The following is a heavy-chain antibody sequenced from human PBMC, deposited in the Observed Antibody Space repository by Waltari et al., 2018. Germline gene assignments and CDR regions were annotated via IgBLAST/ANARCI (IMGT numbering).Heavy chain of an antibody. J-gene: IGHJ4*02. CDR1: GGSISSSSYD. V-gene: IGHV4-39*07. CDR3: ARQDWMGAFFDY. Sequence: QLQLQESGPGLVKPSETLALTCTVPGGSISSSSYDWGWIRQPPGKGLVWIGGLYYSGSTYHNPSLKSRVTISVDTSKNQFSLKLSSVTAADTAVYYCARQDWMGAFFDYWGQGTLVTVSS. D-gene: IGHD1-1*01. CDR2: LYYSGST.